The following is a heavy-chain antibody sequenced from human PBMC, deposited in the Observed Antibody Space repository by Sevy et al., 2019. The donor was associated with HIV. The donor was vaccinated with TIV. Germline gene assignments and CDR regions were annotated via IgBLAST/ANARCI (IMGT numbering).Heavy chain of an antibody. D-gene: IGHD6-19*01. Sequence: GGSLRLSCVASGFTFSSYAMHWVRQAPGKGLEWVAVISYDGSNKYYADSVKGRFTISRDNSKNTLYLQMNSLRAEDTAVYYCARRAVAGTVYYFDYWGQGTLVTVSS. J-gene: IGHJ4*02. CDR3: ARRAVAGTVYYFDY. CDR2: ISYDGSNK. V-gene: IGHV3-30-3*01. CDR1: GFTFSSYA.